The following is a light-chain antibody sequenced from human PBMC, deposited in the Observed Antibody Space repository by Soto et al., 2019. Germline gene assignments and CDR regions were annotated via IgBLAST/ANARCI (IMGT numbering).Light chain of an antibody. CDR3: SSYTSSNTRVV. CDR2: EVS. J-gene: IGLJ2*01. V-gene: IGLV2-14*01. Sequence: QSALTQPASVSGSPGQPITISCTGTSSDVGGYNYVSWYQQHPGKAPKLMIYEVSNRPSGVSNRFSGSKSGNTASLTISGLQAEDEADYYCSSYTSSNTRVVFGGGTKLTVL. CDR1: SSDVGGYNY.